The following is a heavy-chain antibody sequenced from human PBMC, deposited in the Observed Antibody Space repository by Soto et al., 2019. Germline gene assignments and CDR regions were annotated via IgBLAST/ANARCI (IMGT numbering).Heavy chain of an antibody. V-gene: IGHV3-74*01. CDR3: VRDYYGFDY. Sequence: EVQLVESGGGLVQPGESLRLSCAASGFTFRTYWMNWVRQGPGTELVWVARVDSVGRGTSYADSVNGRFTISRDNAKNTVYLQMNSLRVEDTAVYYCVRDYYGFDYWGRGTLVTVSS. D-gene: IGHD3-22*01. CDR2: VDSVGRGT. J-gene: IGHJ4*02. CDR1: GFTFRTYW.